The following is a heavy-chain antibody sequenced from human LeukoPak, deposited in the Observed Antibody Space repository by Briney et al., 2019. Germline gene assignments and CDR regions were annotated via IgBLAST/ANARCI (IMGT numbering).Heavy chain of an antibody. J-gene: IGHJ4*02. CDR2: IIPIFGTA. CDR1: GGTFSSYA. CDR3: ARVGYGGNSPMDY. V-gene: IGHV1-69*13. D-gene: IGHD4-23*01. Sequence: SVKVSCKASGGTFSSYAISWVRQAPGQGLEWMGGIIPIFGTANYAQKFQGRVTITADESTSTAYMELSSLRSEDTAVYYCARVGYGGNSPMDYWGQGTLVTVSS.